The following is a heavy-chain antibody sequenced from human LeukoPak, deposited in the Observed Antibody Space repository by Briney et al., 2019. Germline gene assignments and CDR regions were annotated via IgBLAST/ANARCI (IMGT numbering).Heavy chain of an antibody. V-gene: IGHV3-30*02. Sequence: QPGGSLRLSCAASGFTFSSYGMHWVRQAPGKGLEWVAFIRYDGSNKYYADSVKGRFTISRDNSKNTLYLQMNSLRAEDTAVYYCAKDLTITMVRGVISAADYWGQGTLVTVSS. CDR2: IRYDGSNK. D-gene: IGHD3-10*01. CDR3: AKDLTITMVRGVISAADY. CDR1: GFTFSSYG. J-gene: IGHJ4*02.